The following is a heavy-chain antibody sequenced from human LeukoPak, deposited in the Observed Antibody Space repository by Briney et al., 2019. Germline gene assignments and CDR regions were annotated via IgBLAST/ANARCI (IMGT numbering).Heavy chain of an antibody. V-gene: IGHV3-11*03. CDR3: ATSVDTALDFDY. J-gene: IGHJ4*02. CDR1: GFTFSDYY. D-gene: IGHD5-18*01. CDR2: ISSSSTYT. Sequence: GGSLRLSCAASGFTFSDYYMSWIRQAPGKGLKWVSYISSSSTYTNYADSVKGRFTIYRDNAKNSLYLQMNSLRAEDTAVYYCATSVDTALDFDYWGQGTLVTVSS.